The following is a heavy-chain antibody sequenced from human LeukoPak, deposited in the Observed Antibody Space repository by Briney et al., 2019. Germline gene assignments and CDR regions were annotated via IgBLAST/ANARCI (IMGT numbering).Heavy chain of an antibody. D-gene: IGHD1-7*01. J-gene: IGHJ3*01. CDR1: GFTFSRYW. Sequence: GGSLRLSCAASGFTFSRYWMTWVRQAPGKGLEWVANIKEDGSEKYYVDSVKGRFTISRDHANISLCMKMNSLRAEDTAVYYCARGGGTNDLWGQGTMVTVSS. V-gene: IGHV3-7*04. CDR3: ARGGGTNDL. CDR2: IKEDGSEK.